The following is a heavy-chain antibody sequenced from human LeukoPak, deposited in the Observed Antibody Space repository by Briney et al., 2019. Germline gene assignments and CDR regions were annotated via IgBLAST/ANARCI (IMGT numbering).Heavy chain of an antibody. CDR2: ISYDGSNK. V-gene: IGHV3-30*18. J-gene: IGHJ4*02. CDR1: GFTFSSYG. D-gene: IGHD2-2*01. Sequence: GRSLRLSCAASGFTFSSYGMHWVRQAPGKGLEWVAVISYDGSNKYYADSAKGRFTISRDNSKNTLYLQMNSLRAEDTAVYYCAKVVSRYCSSTSCPEDYWGQGTLVTVSS. CDR3: AKVVSRYCSSTSCPEDY.